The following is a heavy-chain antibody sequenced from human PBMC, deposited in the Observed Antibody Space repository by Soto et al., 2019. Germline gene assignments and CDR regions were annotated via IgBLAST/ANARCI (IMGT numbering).Heavy chain of an antibody. CDR1: GGTFSSYA. J-gene: IGHJ4*02. CDR2: IIPIFGTA. Sequence: SVKVSCKASGGTFSSYAISWVRQAPGQGLEWMGGIIPIFGTANYAQKFQGRVTITADESTSTAYMELSSLRSEDTAVYYCARDRDKGAQHARVFDYWGQGTLVTVSS. CDR3: ARDRDKGAQHARVFDY. V-gene: IGHV1-69*13.